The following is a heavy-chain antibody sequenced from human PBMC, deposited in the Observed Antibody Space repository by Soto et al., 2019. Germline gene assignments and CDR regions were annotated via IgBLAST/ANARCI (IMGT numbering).Heavy chain of an antibody. J-gene: IGHJ6*02. Sequence: GXSVKVACKTSGYTFTNYDINWVRQAAGQGLEWMGWINPDSDNTGYAQKFQGRVTMTRDTSISTAYMELNSLRSEDTAVYYCARGRRYCTTTSCYPHALFPYGMDVWGQGTTVTVSS. CDR3: ARGRRYCTTTSCYPHALFPYGMDV. D-gene: IGHD2-2*01. CDR2: INPDSDNT. CDR1: GYTFTNYD. V-gene: IGHV1-8*01.